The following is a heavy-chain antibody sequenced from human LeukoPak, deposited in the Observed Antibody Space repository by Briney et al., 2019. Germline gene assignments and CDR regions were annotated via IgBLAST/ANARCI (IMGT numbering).Heavy chain of an antibody. V-gene: IGHV1-8*01. CDR1: GYTFTSYD. J-gene: IGHJ4*02. Sequence: ASVKVSCKASGYTFTSYDINWVRQATGQGLEWMGWMNPNSGNTGYAQKFQGRVTMTRNTSISTAYMELSSLRSEDTAVYYCARGGVWDYDFRSDGRGFDYWGQGTLVTVSS. CDR3: ARGGVWDYDFRSDGRGFDY. CDR2: MNPNSGNT. D-gene: IGHD3-3*01.